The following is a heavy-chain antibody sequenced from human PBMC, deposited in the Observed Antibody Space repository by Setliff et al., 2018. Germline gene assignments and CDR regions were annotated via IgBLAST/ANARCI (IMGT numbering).Heavy chain of an antibody. Sequence: LRLSCAASGFTFSSYAMHWVRQAPGKGLEWVSFIWSDGNNKYYADSVRGRFTISRDNSKNTVYLQMNSLSTEDTALYYCARDRGKHYFDYWGQGTLVTRLL. CDR1: GFTFSSYA. D-gene: IGHD3-10*01. CDR3: ARDRGKHYFDY. V-gene: IGHV3-30*04. J-gene: IGHJ4*02. CDR2: IWSDGNNK.